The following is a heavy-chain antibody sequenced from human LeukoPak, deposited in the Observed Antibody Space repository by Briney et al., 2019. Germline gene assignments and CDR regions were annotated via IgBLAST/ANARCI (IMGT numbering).Heavy chain of an antibody. V-gene: IGHV1-69*05. CDR2: IIPILGTA. J-gene: IGHJ6*03. D-gene: IGHD2-21*01. Sequence: SVKVSCKASGGTFSSYAISWVRQAPGQGLEWMGGIIPILGTANYAQKFQGRVTITTDESTSTAYMELSSLRSEDTAVYYCARGVKQERYYYYYMDVWGKGTTVTVSS. CDR1: GGTFSSYA. CDR3: ARGVKQERYYYYYMDV.